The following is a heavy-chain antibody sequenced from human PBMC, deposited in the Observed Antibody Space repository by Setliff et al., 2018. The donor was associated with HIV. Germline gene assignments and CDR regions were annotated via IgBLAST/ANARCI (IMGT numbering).Heavy chain of an antibody. CDR3: ARDLLGYCSSTSCHSHYMDV. V-gene: IGHV4-59*01. J-gene: IGHJ6*03. D-gene: IGHD2-2*01. Sequence: PSETLSLTCTVSDGSFSSDYWTWIRQTPGKGLEWIGYIYYSGSTNYNPSLKSRVTISVDTSKNQFSLKLSSVTAADTAVYYCARDLLGYCSSTSCHSHYMDVWGKGTTVTVSS. CDR1: DGSFSSDY. CDR2: IYYSGST.